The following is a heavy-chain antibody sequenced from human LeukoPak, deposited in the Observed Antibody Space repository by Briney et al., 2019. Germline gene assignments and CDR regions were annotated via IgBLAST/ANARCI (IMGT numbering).Heavy chain of an antibody. CDR1: GFTFDNFA. Sequence: GGSLRLSCAASGFTFDNFALHWARQAPGKGLEWVALISYDGTTKFYADSVRGRFTVSRDNSENTLYLEMNSLRLEDTAVYYCARGPLSGYEDYWGQGILVAVSS. V-gene: IGHV3-30-3*01. D-gene: IGHD5-12*01. J-gene: IGHJ4*02. CDR3: ARGPLSGYEDY. CDR2: ISYDGTTK.